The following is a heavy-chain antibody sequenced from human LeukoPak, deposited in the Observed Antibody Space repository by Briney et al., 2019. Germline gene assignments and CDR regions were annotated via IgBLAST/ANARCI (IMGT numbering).Heavy chain of an antibody. D-gene: IGHD5-12*01. CDR1: GGSLSSGSSY. Sequence: SDTLSLTCNVSGGSLSSGSSYWSWIRQHSGKGLERIGYIYYSGSTYYNPSLKSRVIISVDTSKNHVSLNLSSVTAADTAVYYCASTRGYSGYDPFDYWGQGTLVTVSS. V-gene: IGHV4-31*03. J-gene: IGHJ4*02. CDR3: ASTRGYSGYDPFDY. CDR2: IYYSGST.